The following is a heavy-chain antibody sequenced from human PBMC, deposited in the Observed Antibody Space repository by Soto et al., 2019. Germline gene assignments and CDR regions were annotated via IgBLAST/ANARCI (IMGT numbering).Heavy chain of an antibody. CDR2: IIPIFGTA. Sequence: SVKVSCKASGGTFSSYAISWVRQAPGQGLEWMGGIIPIFGTANYAQKFQGRVTITADKSTSTAYMELSSLRSEDTAVYYCARDVRIAAAGTNWFDPWGQGTLVNVSS. V-gene: IGHV1-69*06. J-gene: IGHJ5*02. CDR1: GGTFSSYA. D-gene: IGHD6-13*01. CDR3: ARDVRIAAAGTNWFDP.